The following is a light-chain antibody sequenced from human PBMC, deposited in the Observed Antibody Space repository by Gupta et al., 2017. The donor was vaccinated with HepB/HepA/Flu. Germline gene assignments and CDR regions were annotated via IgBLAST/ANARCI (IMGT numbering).Light chain of an antibody. Sequence: YVLTQSPSASGTPGQRVTISCSGSSSNVGRSFVSWYQQLPGAAPKLLIYGNYQRPSGVPARFSAAKYGAAAAMTISGIRAEEDADYYCAAWDTSSSNVGFGGGTKLTVL. J-gene: IGLJ2*01. CDR1: SSNVGRSF. CDR3: AAWDTSSSNVG. V-gene: IGLV1-47*01. CDR2: GNY.